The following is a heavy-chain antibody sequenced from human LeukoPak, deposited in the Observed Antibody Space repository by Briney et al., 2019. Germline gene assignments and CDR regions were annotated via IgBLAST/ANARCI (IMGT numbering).Heavy chain of an antibody. Sequence: AGGSLRLTCAASGFTFSSYGMHWVRQAPGKGLEWVAVISYDGSNKYYADSVKGRFTISRDNSKNTLYLQMNSLRAEDTGVYNCAKGRLLAWGQGTLVTVSS. CDR3: AKGRLLA. D-gene: IGHD2-15*01. V-gene: IGHV3-30*18. CDR1: GFTFSSYG. CDR2: ISYDGSNK. J-gene: IGHJ5*02.